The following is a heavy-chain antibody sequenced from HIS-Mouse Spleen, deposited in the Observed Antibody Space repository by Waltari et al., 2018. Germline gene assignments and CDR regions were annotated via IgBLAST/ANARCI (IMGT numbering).Heavy chain of an antibody. CDR2: IYYSGST. V-gene: IGHV4-39*07. CDR1: GGSVTSRIYY. J-gene: IGHJ2*01. CDR3: AREIPYSSSWYDWYFDL. D-gene: IGHD6-13*01. Sequence: QLQLQESGPARVTPSETVSHTGLVAGGSVTSRIYYRGWIRQPPGKGLAWIGSIYYSGSTYYNPSLKSRVTISVDTSKNQFSLKLSSVTAADTAVYYCAREIPYSSSWYDWYFDLWGRGTLVTVSS.